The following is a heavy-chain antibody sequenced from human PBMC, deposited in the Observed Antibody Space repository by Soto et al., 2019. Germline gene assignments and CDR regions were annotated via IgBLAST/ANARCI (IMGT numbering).Heavy chain of an antibody. J-gene: IGHJ2*01. CDR3: TTSVRGGPIRYWYFDL. CDR2: IKSKTDGGTT. CDR1: GFTFSNAW. D-gene: IGHD3-10*01. Sequence: GGSLRLSCAASGFTFSNAWMNWVRQAPGKGLEWVGRIKSKTDGGTTDYAAPVKGRFTISRDDSKNTLYLQMNSLKTEDTAVYYCTTSVRGGPIRYWYFDLWGRGTLVTVSS. V-gene: IGHV3-15*07.